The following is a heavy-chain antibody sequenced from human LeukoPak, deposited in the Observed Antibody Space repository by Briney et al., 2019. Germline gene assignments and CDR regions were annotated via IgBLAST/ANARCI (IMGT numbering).Heavy chain of an antibody. V-gene: IGHV4-39*01. Sequence: SETLSLTCTVSGGSVSSVNYYWGWIRQPPGKGLEWIGSIYYSGSTYYNPSLKSRVTISVDASRNQFSLRLSSVTAADTAVYYCAKAAKLPSITMLRGVRVYSYMDVWGKGTAVTISS. J-gene: IGHJ6*03. CDR2: IYYSGST. CDR1: GGSVSSVNYY. D-gene: IGHD3-10*01. CDR3: AKAAKLPSITMLRGVRVYSYMDV.